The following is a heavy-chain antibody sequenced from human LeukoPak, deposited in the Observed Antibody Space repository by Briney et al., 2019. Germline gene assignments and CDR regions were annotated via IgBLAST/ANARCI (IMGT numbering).Heavy chain of an antibody. V-gene: IGHV1-2*02. CDR1: GHTFTGYY. J-gene: IGHJ4*02. CDR2: INPNSGGT. Sequence: ASVKGSCKASGHTFTGYYMHWVRQAPGQGLEWMGWINPNSGGTNYAQKFQGRVTMTRDTSISTAYMELSRLRSDDTAVYYCARDMKGHYYDSSGYYHLDYWGQGTLVTVSS. CDR3: ARDMKGHYYDSSGYYHLDY. D-gene: IGHD3-22*01.